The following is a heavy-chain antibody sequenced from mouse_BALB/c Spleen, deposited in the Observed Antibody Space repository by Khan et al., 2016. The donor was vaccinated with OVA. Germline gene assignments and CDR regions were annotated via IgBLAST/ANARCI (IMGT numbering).Heavy chain of an antibody. CDR2: INPSNGYT. Sequence: VELVESGAELARPGASVKMSCKASGYTFTSYTIHWIKKRPGQGPEWIGYINPSNGYTNYNQKFKDKATLTTDKSSTTAYLQLSSLTSDDSAVYNCVRDGAYHRNDGWFAYWGQGTLVTVSA. CDR1: GYTFTSYT. J-gene: IGHJ3*01. V-gene: IGHV1-4*01. CDR3: VRDGAYHRNDGWFAY. D-gene: IGHD2-14*01.